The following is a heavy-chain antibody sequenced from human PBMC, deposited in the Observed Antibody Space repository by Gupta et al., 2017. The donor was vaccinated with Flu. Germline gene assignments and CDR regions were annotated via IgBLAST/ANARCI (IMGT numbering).Heavy chain of an antibody. CDR1: GYTFTTHW. V-gene: IGHV5-51*03. CDR2: IHPGESDR. Sequence: EVQLEQSGPEVRKQGQDLKIAWKASGYTFTTHWICLVGHTPGKGLEWIGDIHPGESDRSYSPSFRSKVSISALRSISTAFLDLCCLKALDTSMYYCVKDLSMDVWGKGTTVTVSS. D-gene: IGHD2-15*01. CDR3: VKDLSMDV. J-gene: IGHJ6*03.